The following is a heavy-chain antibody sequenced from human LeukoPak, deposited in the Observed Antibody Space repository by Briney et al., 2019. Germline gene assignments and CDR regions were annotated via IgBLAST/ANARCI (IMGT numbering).Heavy chain of an antibody. V-gene: IGHV4-61*01. Sequence: SETLSLTCTVSGGSVSSGSYYWSCIRQPPGKGLEWIGYIYYSGSTNYNPSLKSRVTISVDTSKNQFSLKLSSVTAADTAVYYCARDRSGDSSYYYYGMDVWGQGTTVTVSS. CDR2: IYYSGST. CDR1: GGSVSSGSYY. J-gene: IGHJ6*02. D-gene: IGHD4-17*01. CDR3: ARDRSGDSSYYYYGMDV.